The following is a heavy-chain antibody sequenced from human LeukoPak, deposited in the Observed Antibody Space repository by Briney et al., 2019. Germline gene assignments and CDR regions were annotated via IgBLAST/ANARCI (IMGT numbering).Heavy chain of an antibody. V-gene: IGHV3-48*04. J-gene: IGHJ3*02. CDR1: GFTFSSYS. Sequence: GGSLRLSCAASGFTFSSYSMNWVRQAPGKGLEWVSYISNSGSTIYYADSVKGRFTISRDNAKNSLYLQMNSLRAEDTAVYYCARDHPQDAFDIWGQGTMVAVSS. CDR3: ARDHPQDAFDI. CDR2: ISNSGSTI.